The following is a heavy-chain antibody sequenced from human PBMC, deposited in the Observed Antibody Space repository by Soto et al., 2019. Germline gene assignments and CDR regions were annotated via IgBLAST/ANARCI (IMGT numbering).Heavy chain of an antibody. CDR1: GGSISSGGYY. D-gene: IGHD1-26*01. V-gene: IGHV4-31*03. Sequence: SETLSLTCTVSGGSISSGGYYWSWIRQHPGKGLEWIGYIYYSGSTYYNPSLKSRVTISVDTSKNQFSLKLSSVTAADTAVYYCARHCRRELRHYCYGMDVWGQGTTVTVSS. CDR3: ARHCRRELRHYCYGMDV. J-gene: IGHJ6*02. CDR2: IYYSGST.